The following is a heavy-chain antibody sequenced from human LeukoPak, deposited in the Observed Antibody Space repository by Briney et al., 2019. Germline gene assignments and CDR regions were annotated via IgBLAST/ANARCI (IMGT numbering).Heavy chain of an antibody. Sequence: SGGSLRLSCAASGFTFSSYAMHWVRQAPGKGLEWVAVISYDGSNKYYADSVKGRFTISRDNSKNTLYLQMNSLRAEDTAVYYCARDANYCSSTSCSYYFDYWGQGTLVTASS. CDR3: ARDANYCSSTSCSYYFDY. V-gene: IGHV3-30-3*01. CDR2: ISYDGSNK. CDR1: GFTFSSYA. J-gene: IGHJ4*02. D-gene: IGHD2-2*01.